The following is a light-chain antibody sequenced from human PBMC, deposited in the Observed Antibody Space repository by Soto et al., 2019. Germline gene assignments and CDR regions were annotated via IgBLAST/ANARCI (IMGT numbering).Light chain of an antibody. CDR2: DAS. CDR3: QQFNSYLYT. CDR1: QGISSA. J-gene: IGKJ2*01. V-gene: IGKV1-13*02. Sequence: AIQLTQSPSSLSASVGDRVTITCRASQGISSALAWYQQKPGKAPKLLIYDASSLESGVPSRFSGSGSGTDFTLTISSLQPEDFATYYCQQFNSYLYTFGQGTRLEIK.